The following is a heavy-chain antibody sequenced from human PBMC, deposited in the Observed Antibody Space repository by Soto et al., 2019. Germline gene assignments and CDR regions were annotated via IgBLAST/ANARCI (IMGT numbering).Heavy chain of an antibody. CDR2: IYYSGST. CDR3: ARRPAYCGGDCYFDFDY. CDR1: GGSISSSSYY. Sequence: QLQLQESGPGLVKPSETLSLTCTVSGGSISSSSYYWGWIRQPPGKGLEWIGSIYYSGSTYYNPSLKSRVTISVDTTKNQFSLKRSSVTDADTAVYYCARRPAYCGGDCYFDFDYWGQGTLVTVAA. D-gene: IGHD2-21*02. V-gene: IGHV4-39*01. J-gene: IGHJ4*02.